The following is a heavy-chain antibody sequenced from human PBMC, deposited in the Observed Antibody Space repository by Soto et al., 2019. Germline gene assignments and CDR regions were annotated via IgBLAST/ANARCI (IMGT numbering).Heavy chain of an antibody. CDR3: ARGLDSSSWDGYYFDY. D-gene: IGHD6-6*01. CDR2: IYYSGST. V-gene: IGHV4-59*01. Sequence: NPSETLSLTCTVSGGSISSYYWSWIRQPPGKGLEWIGYIYYSGSTNYNPSLKSRVTISVDTSKNQFSLKLSSVTAADTAVYYCARGLDSSSWDGYYFDYWGQGTLVTVSS. J-gene: IGHJ4*02. CDR1: GGSISSYY.